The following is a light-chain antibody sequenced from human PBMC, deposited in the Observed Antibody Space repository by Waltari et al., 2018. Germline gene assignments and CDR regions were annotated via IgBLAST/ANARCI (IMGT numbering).Light chain of an antibody. J-gene: IGKJ1*01. CDR3: QQYKSYKT. CDR2: AAD. V-gene: IGKV3-15*01. CDR1: QSVGSD. Sequence: IVMTQSPATLSVSPGERATLSCRASQSVGSDLAWYQQKPGQAPRLFIYAADTRATGVPARFSGSGSGTEFTLTISSLQSDDFATYYCQQYKSYKTFGQGTRVEIK.